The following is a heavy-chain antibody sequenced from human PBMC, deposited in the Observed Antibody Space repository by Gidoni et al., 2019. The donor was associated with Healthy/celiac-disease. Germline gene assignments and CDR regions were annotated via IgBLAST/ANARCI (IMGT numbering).Heavy chain of an antibody. D-gene: IGHD2-21*01. CDR1: GGCNSSYY. CDR2: IYYSGST. Sequence: QVQLQAPGPGLVKPSETLSRTCTVPGGCNSSYYWSWLRQPPGKGLEWIGYIYYSGSTNSNPSLKSRVTISVDTSKTQFSLKLSFVTAADATVYYCAGVSELWWPGRVGFDYWGQGTLVTVSS. V-gene: IGHV4-59*01. CDR3: AGVSELWWPGRVGFDY. J-gene: IGHJ4*01.